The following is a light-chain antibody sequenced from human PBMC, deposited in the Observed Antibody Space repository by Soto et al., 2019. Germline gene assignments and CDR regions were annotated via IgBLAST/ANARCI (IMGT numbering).Light chain of an antibody. CDR3: QTWGTGIVI. Sequence: QPVLTQSPSASASLGASVKLTCSQSSGHSNYAIAWHQQQPENGPRYLMKLNRDGSHSKGDGIPNRFSGSSSGAERYLTISSFQSEDEADYYCQTWGTGIVIFGGGTKLTVL. J-gene: IGLJ2*01. V-gene: IGLV4-69*01. CDR2: LNRDGSH. CDR1: SGHSNYA.